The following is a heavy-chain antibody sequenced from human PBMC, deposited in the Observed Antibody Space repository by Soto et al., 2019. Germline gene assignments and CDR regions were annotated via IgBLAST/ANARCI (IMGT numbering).Heavy chain of an antibody. D-gene: IGHD2-8*02. V-gene: IGHV2-5*02. CDR1: GFSLSTSGVG. J-gene: IGHJ3*02. CDR2: IYWDDDK. Sequence: QITLKESGPTLVKPTQTLTLTCTFSGFSLSTSGVGVGWIRQPPGKALEWLALIYWDDDKRYSPSLKSRLTITKDTSKNQVVLTMTNMDPVDTATYYCAHYFYILVDDAFDNWGQGTMVTVSS. CDR3: AHYFYILVDDAFDN.